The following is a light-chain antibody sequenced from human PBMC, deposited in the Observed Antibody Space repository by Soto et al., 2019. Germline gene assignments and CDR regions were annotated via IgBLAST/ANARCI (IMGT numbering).Light chain of an antibody. Sequence: QSVLAQPASVSGSPGQSITISCTGTSGDVGGYNYVCWYQQRPGKAPKLMIYEVSNRPSGVSRRFSGSKSGNTASLTISGLQTEDEADYYCSSYTGGSTLYVFGTGTKVTVL. CDR3: SSYTGGSTLYV. CDR2: EVS. J-gene: IGLJ1*01. V-gene: IGLV2-14*01. CDR1: SGDVGGYNY.